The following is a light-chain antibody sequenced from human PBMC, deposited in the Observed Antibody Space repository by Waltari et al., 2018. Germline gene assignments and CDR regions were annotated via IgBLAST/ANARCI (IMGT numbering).Light chain of an antibody. Sequence: QSALTQPASVSGSPGQSITISCPGTDREVGSYDFVSWYQQHPGKAPHLIIYEVSNRPSGISNRFSASKSGNTASLTISGLQAEDEADYYCSSYTTSSAPGVFGTGTRVTVL. CDR1: DREVGSYDF. CDR3: SSYTTSSAPGV. CDR2: EVS. V-gene: IGLV2-14*01. J-gene: IGLJ1*01.